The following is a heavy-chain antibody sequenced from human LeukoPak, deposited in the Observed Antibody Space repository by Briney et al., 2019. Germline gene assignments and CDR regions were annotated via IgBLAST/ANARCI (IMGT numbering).Heavy chain of an antibody. CDR1: GGSLSSSY. D-gene: IGHD1-26*01. V-gene: IGHV4-59*08. Sequence: SETLSLTCTVSGGSLSSSYWSWMRQPPGKGLEWIGYIYYSGSTSYNPSLKSRVTMSVDTSKNQFSLNLGSVTAADTAVYYCARRASGSVAFDIWGQGTLVTVSS. CDR2: IYYSGST. CDR3: ARRASGSVAFDI. J-gene: IGHJ4*02.